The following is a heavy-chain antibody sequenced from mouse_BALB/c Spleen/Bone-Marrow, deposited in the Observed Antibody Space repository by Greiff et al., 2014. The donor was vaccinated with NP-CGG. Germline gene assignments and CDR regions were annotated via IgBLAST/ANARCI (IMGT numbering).Heavy chain of an antibody. CDR2: ISSGSSTI. CDR3: TRGGNWEDFDY. Sequence: DVQLVESGGGLVQPGGSRKLSCAASGFTFSSFGMHWVRQAPEKGLEWVAYISSGSSTIYYADTVKGRFTISRDNPKNTLFLQMTSLRSEDTAMDYCTRGGNWEDFDYWGQGTTLTVSS. CDR1: GFTFSSFG. V-gene: IGHV5-17*02. D-gene: IGHD4-1*01. J-gene: IGHJ2*01.